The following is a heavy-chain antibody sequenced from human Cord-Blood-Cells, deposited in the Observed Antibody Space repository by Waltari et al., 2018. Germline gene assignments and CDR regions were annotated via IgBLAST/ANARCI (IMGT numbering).Heavy chain of an antibody. J-gene: IGHJ4*02. V-gene: IGHV4-34*01. D-gene: IGHD7-27*01. CDR2: INHSGST. CDR1: GGSFSGYY. Sequence: QVQLQQWGAGLLKPSETLSLTCAVYGGSFSGYYWSWIRQPPGKGLEWIGEINHSGSTNYNPSLKSRVTISVDTSKNQFSLKLTSVTAADTAVYYCARTGERDYYFDYWGQGTLVTVSS. CDR3: ARTGERDYYFDY.